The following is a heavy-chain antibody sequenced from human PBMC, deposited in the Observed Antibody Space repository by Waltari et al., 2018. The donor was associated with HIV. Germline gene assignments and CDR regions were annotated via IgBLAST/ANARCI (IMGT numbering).Heavy chain of an antibody. CDR2: INPKSGGT. J-gene: IGHJ6*02. Sequence: QVELVQSGAEVKKPGASVKVSCQASGYTFTDNYIHWVRKAPGHGLEWMGWINPKSGGTKHAQKFQGRVTMTRDTSMSTVYMEVSRLTSDDTTVYYCARGGASTTPRDYNYYGLDVWGQGTTVTVSS. D-gene: IGHD2-2*01. CDR1: GYTFTDNY. V-gene: IGHV1-2*02. CDR3: ARGGASTTPRDYNYYGLDV.